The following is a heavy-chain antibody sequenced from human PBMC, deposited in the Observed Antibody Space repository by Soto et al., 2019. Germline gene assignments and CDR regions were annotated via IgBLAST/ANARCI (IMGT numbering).Heavy chain of an antibody. D-gene: IGHD3-22*01. CDR2: ISGSGGST. CDR1: GFTFSSYA. V-gene: IGHV3-23*01. CDR3: AKVEPRYYYDSSGSLDY. Sequence: GGSLRLSCAASGFTFSSYAMSWVRQAPGKGLEWVSAISGSGGSTYYADSVKGRFTISRDNSKNTLYLQMNSLRAEDTAVYYCAKVEPRYYYDSSGSLDYWGQGTLVTVSS. J-gene: IGHJ4*02.